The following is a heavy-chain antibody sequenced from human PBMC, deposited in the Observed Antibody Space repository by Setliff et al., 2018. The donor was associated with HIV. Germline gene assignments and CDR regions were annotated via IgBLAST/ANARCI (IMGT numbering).Heavy chain of an antibody. CDR3: TRLGPGPMFRTNFDY. D-gene: IGHD3-10*01. V-gene: IGHV5-51*01. CDR2: INPGDSET. CDR1: GYSFTNYW. J-gene: IGHJ4*02. Sequence: GESLKISCKGSGYSFTNYWIGWVRQMPGKGLEWMGIINPGDSETRYNPPFQGQVTISADKSITTAYLQWSGLKASDTAIYYCTRLGPGPMFRTNFDYWGQGTQVTVSS.